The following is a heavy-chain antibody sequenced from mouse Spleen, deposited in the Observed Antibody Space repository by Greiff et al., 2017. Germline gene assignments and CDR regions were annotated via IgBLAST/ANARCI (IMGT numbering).Heavy chain of an antibody. CDR1: GYTFTDYY. V-gene: IGHV1-76*01. D-gene: IGHD1-1*01. Sequence: QVQLKQSGAELVRPGASVKLSCKASGYTFTDYYINWVKQRPGQGLEWIARIYPGSGNTYYNEKFKGKATLTAEKSSSTAYMQLSSLTSEDSAVYFCAREDYYGSRRGMDYWGQGTSVTVSS. CDR2: IYPGSGNT. J-gene: IGHJ4*01. CDR3: AREDYYGSRRGMDY.